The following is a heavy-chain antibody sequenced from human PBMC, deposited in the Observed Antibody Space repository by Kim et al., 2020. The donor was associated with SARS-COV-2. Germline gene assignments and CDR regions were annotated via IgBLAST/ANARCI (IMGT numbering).Heavy chain of an antibody. CDR3: ARGFGHLWFGEGGMDV. Sequence: GGSLRLSCAASGFTFSDHFMNWIRQAPGKGLEWISYISSSSSYTDYADSVKGRFTISRDNAKNSLYLQMYSLRVEDTAVYYCARGFGHLWFGEGGMDVWGQGTTVTVSS. V-gene: IGHV3-11*06. CDR2: ISSSSSYT. CDR1: GFTFSDHF. D-gene: IGHD3-10*01. J-gene: IGHJ6*02.